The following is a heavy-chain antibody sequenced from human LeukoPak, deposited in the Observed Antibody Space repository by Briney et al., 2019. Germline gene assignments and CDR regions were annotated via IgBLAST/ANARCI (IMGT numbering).Heavy chain of an antibody. J-gene: IGHJ5*02. Sequence: PGGSLRLSCAASGFTVSSNYMSWVRQAPGKGLEWVSVIYSGGSTYYADSVEGRVTISRDNSKNTLYLQMNSLRAEDTAVYYCAREGPMGAAGNWFDPWGQGTLVTVSS. D-gene: IGHD6-13*01. V-gene: IGHV3-53*01. CDR2: IYSGGST. CDR1: GFTVSSNY. CDR3: AREGPMGAAGNWFDP.